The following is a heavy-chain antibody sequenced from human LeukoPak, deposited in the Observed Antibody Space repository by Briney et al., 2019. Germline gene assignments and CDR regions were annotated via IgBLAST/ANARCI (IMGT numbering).Heavy chain of an antibody. CDR2: ISGSGGST. V-gene: IGHV3-23*01. CDR1: GFTFSTYG. J-gene: IGHJ3*02. D-gene: IGHD5-12*01. CDR3: AKVFHPDIVATIDVPPDAFDI. Sequence: PGGSLRLSCAASGFTFSTYGMHWVRQAPGKGLEWVSAISGSGGSTYYADSVKGRFTISRDNSKNTLYLQMNSLRAEDTAVYYCAKVFHPDIVATIDVPPDAFDIWGQGTMVTVSS.